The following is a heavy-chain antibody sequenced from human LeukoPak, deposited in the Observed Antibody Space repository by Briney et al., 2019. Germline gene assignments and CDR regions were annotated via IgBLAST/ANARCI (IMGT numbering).Heavy chain of an antibody. D-gene: IGHD5-18*01. CDR3: AREVLPPKYFDY. J-gene: IGHJ4*02. V-gene: IGHV4-31*03. CDR1: GGSISSGGYY. CDR2: IYYSGST. Sequence: PSETLSLTCTVSGGSISSGGYYWSWIRQHPGKGLEWIGYIYYSGSTYYNLSLKSRVTISVDTSKNQFSLKLSSVTAADTAVYYCAREVLPPKYFDYWGQGTLVTASS.